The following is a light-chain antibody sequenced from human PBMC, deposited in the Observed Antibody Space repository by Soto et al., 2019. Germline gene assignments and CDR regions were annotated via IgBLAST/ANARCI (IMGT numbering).Light chain of an antibody. V-gene: IGKV3-15*01. Sequence: IVMTQSPATLSVSPGERATLSCRASQSVSSNVAWYQQKPGQAPRLLIYGASTRATGIPARFSGSGSGTDFTLTISSLQSEDFAVYYCQQYNNLPRTFGQGTKVEIK. CDR2: GAS. J-gene: IGKJ1*01. CDR3: QQYNNLPRT. CDR1: QSVSSN.